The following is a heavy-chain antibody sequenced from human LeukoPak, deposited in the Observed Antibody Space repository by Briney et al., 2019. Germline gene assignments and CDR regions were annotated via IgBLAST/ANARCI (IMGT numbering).Heavy chain of an antibody. CDR1: GGTFSSYA. J-gene: IGHJ5*02. CDR3: ARDKGPSDWNLPRNWFDP. Sequence: VASVKVSCKASGGTFSSYAISWVRQAPGQGLEWMGGIIPIFGTANYAQKFQGRVTITADESTSTAYMELSSLRSEDTAVYYCARDKGPSDWNLPRNWFDPWGQGTLVTVSS. CDR2: IIPIFGTA. V-gene: IGHV1-69*01. D-gene: IGHD1-7*01.